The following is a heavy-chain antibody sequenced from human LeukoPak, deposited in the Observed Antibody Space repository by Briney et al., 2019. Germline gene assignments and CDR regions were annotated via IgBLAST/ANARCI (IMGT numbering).Heavy chain of an antibody. J-gene: IGHJ4*02. CDR3: ARDLLGYPYYFDY. Sequence: SETLSLTCTVSHYSIGSGYHWGWIRQPPGKGLEWIGNIYRSGSTYYNPSLKSRVTISVDRSKNQFSLKLSSVTAADTAVYYCARDLLGYPYYFDYWGQGTLVTVSS. D-gene: IGHD2-21*01. CDR1: HYSIGSGYH. CDR2: IYRSGST. V-gene: IGHV4-38-2*02.